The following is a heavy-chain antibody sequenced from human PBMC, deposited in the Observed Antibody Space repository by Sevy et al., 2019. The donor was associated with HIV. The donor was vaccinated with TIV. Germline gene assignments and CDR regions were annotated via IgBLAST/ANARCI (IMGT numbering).Heavy chain of an antibody. CDR2: IKQDGSEK. D-gene: IGHD3-22*01. V-gene: IGHV3-7*01. Sequence: GGSLRLSCAASGFTFSSYWMSWVRQAPGKGLEWVANIKQDGSEKYYVDSVKGRFTISRDNAKNSLYLQMNSLRAEDTAVYYCARDPSYYDSSGYYNGYFDYWGQRTLVTVSS. CDR1: GFTFSSYW. CDR3: ARDPSYYDSSGYYNGYFDY. J-gene: IGHJ4*02.